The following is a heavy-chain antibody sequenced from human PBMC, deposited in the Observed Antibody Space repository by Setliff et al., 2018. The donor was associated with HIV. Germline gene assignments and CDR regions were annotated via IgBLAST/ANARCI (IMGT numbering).Heavy chain of an antibody. V-gene: IGHV7-4-1*02. J-gene: IGHJ4*02. CDR1: GYSFTTYS. CDR2: IHTSTGKP. CDR3: ARNSPFPPSSGAHFDF. D-gene: IGHD3-22*01. Sequence: ASVKVSCKASGYSFTTYSINWLRQAPGQGPEWMGWIHTSTGKPTYVRDFTGRFVFSLDTSVNTAFLQIIDLKTEDTAVYYCARNSPFPPSSGAHFDFWGPGTLVTVSS.